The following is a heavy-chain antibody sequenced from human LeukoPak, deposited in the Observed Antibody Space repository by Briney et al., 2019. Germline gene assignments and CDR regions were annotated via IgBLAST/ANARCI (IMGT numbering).Heavy chain of an antibody. D-gene: IGHD2-15*01. V-gene: IGHV4-30-2*01. CDR2: IYHSGST. Sequence: SETLSLTCTVSGGSMHSGSYYWSWIRQPPGKGLEWIGYIYHSGSTYYNPSLKSRVTISVDRSKNQFSLKLSSVTAADTAVYYCARDRRYCSGGSCYSGSPDFDYWGQGTLVTVSS. J-gene: IGHJ4*02. CDR1: GGSMHSGSYY. CDR3: ARDRRYCSGGSCYSGSPDFDY.